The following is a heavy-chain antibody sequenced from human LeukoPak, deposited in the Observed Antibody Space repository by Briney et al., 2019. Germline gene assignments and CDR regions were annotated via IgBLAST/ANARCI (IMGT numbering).Heavy chain of an antibody. V-gene: IGHV3-23*01. CDR3: AKGGYSSSWLISSFDY. CDR2: ISGSGGST. CDR1: GFTFISYA. D-gene: IGHD6-13*01. Sequence: GSLRLSCAASGFTFISYAMSWVRQAPGKGLEWVSAISGSGGSTYYADSVKGRFTISRDNSKNTLYLQMNSLRAEDTAVYYCAKGGYSSSWLISSFDYWGQGTLVTVSS. J-gene: IGHJ4*02.